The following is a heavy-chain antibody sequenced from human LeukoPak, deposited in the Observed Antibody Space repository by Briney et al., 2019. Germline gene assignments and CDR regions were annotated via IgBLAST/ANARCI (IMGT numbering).Heavy chain of an antibody. CDR1: GFTFNDYA. V-gene: IGHV3-23*01. CDR3: AKRGSSGWTQFDY. CDR2: ISGGTGGST. D-gene: IGHD6-25*01. J-gene: IGHJ4*02. Sequence: GGSLRLSCAASGFTFNDYAINWVRQAPGKGLEWVSVISGGTGGSTYYADSVKGRFTISRDNSKNTLYLQMNSLRVEDTAVYYCAKRGSSGWTQFDYWGQGTLVTVSS.